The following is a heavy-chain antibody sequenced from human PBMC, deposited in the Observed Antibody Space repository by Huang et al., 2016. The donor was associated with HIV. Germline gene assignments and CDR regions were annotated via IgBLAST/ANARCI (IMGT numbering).Heavy chain of an antibody. V-gene: IGHV1-18*01. Sequence: QVQLVQSGDEVKKPGASVKVSCKASGYTFSSFGISWGRQAPGQGLEWVGWISGYNGNTKFAQKCQGRLTMTTDTSTSTAYMELRSLRSDDTAVYYCARGGGIQLWLLGYYYMDVWGNGTTFTVSS. D-gene: IGHD5-18*01. J-gene: IGHJ6*03. CDR1: GYTFSSFG. CDR3: ARGGGIQLWLLGYYYMDV. CDR2: ISGYNGNT.